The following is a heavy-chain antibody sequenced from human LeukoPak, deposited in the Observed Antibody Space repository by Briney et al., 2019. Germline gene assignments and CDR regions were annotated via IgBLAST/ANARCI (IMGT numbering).Heavy chain of an antibody. CDR3: ARVAADGYNLQDYYMDV. Sequence: GGSLRLSCAASGFTFSSYWMSWVRQAPGKGLEWVANIKQDGSEKYYVDSVKGRFTISRDNAKNSLYLQMNSLRAEDTAVYYCARVAADGYNLQDYYMDVWGKGTTVTVSS. CDR2: IKQDGSEK. V-gene: IGHV3-7*01. J-gene: IGHJ6*03. D-gene: IGHD5-24*01. CDR1: GFTFSSYW.